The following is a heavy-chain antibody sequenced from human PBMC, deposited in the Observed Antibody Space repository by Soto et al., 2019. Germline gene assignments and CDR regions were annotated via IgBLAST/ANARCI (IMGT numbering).Heavy chain of an antibody. CDR1: GFTFSSYW. CDR3: ARAPTTVTTISYYYGMDV. CDR2: INSDGSST. V-gene: IGHV3-74*01. D-gene: IGHD4-4*01. Sequence: GGSLRLSCAASGFTFSSYWMHWVRQAPGKGLVWVSRINSDGSSTSYADSVKGRFTISRDNAKNTLYLQMNSLRAEDTAVYYWARAPTTVTTISYYYGMDVWGQGTTVTISS. J-gene: IGHJ6*02.